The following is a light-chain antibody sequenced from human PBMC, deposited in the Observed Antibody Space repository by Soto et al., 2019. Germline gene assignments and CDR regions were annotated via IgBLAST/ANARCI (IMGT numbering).Light chain of an antibody. J-gene: IGKJ1*01. CDR3: QQYYNYPPT. CDR2: AAS. V-gene: IGKV1-8*01. CDR1: QGISSY. Sequence: AIRMTQSPSSFSASTGDRVTITCRASQGISSYLAWYQQKPGKAPKLLIYAASTLQSGVPSRFSGSGSGTDFTLTISCLQSEDFATYYYQQYYNYPPTFGQGTKVEIK.